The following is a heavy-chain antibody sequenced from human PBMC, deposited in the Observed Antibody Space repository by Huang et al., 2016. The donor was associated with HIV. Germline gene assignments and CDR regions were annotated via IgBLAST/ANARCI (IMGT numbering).Heavy chain of an antibody. Sequence: QITLKESGPTLVKPTQTLTLTCTFSGFSLSAGEVGVGWIRQPPGTALEWRALIYWDEDRRYSPTLKSRLTITKDSSINQVVLTMTNMDPMDTATYYCAHSAYDTSGYFFRMHFDFWGQGTLVTVSS. V-gene: IGHV2-5*02. CDR3: AHSAYDTSGYFFRMHFDF. J-gene: IGHJ4*02. CDR1: GFSLSAGEVG. CDR2: IYWDEDR. D-gene: IGHD3-22*01.